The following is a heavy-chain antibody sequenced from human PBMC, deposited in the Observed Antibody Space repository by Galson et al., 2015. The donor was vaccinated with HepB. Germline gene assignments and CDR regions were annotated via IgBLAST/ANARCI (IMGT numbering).Heavy chain of an antibody. Sequence: SGAEVKKPGESLRISCQGSGYFFSTYWIGWVRQLPGKGLEWMGIIYPDDSESDFNPSFQGQVTFSADKSINTAYLHWSRLKASDTGIYYCVRQERGSPFGMDVWGQGTTVTVSS. CDR2: IYPDDSES. V-gene: IGHV5-51*01. D-gene: IGHD3-10*01. J-gene: IGHJ6*02. CDR3: VRQERGSPFGMDV. CDR1: GYFFSTYW.